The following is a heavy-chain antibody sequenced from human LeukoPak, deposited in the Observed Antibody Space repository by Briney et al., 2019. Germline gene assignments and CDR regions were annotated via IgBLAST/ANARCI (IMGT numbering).Heavy chain of an antibody. CDR2: IIPILGIA. J-gene: IGHJ4*02. CDR3: ARERGQYYYDSSGYYTPFDY. V-gene: IGHV1-69*04. CDR1: GGTFSSYA. Sequence: ASVKVSCKASGGTFSSYAISWVRQAPGQGLEWMGRIIPILGIANYAQKFQGRVTITADKSTSTAYMELSSLRSEDTAVYYCARERGQYYYDSSGYYTPFDYWGQGTLVTVSS. D-gene: IGHD3-22*01.